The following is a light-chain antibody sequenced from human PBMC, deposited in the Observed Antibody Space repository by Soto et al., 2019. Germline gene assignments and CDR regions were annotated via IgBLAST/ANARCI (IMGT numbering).Light chain of an antibody. J-gene: IGKJ2*01. CDR1: QGISNY. CDR2: DAS. V-gene: IGKV1-33*01. CDR3: QQYDNLPYT. Sequence: DVQMTQSPASLSASAGDRVTITCQASQGISNYLNWYQQKPGKAPKFLIFDASNLETGVPSRFSGSGSGTDFSFSISSLQPEDSATYYCQQYDNLPYTFGQGTKLEIK.